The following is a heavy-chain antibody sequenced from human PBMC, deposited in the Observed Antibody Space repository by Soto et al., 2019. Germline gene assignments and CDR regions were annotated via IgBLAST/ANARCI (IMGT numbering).Heavy chain of an antibody. J-gene: IGHJ6*02. CDR1: GFSLSTSGMC. CDR2: IDWDDDK. CDR3: ARNPSWNYYYYGMDV. Sequence: SGPTLVNPTQTLTLTCTFSGFSLSTSGMCVSWIRQPPGKALEWLALIDWDDDKYYSTSLKTRLTISKDTSKNQVVPTMTNMDPVDTATYYCARNPSWNYYYYGMDVWGQGTTVTVSS. D-gene: IGHD1-1*01. V-gene: IGHV2-70*01.